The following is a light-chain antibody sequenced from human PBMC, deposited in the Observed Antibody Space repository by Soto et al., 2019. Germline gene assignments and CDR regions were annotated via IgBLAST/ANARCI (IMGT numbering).Light chain of an antibody. Sequence: EIVLTQSPGTLSLSPGERATLSCRASQSVSSYLAWYQQKPGQAPRLLIYDASNRATGIPARFSGSGSGTDFTLTISRLEPEDFAVYYCQEHGSSPRTFGQGTKVDIK. CDR3: QEHGSSPRT. CDR2: DAS. J-gene: IGKJ1*01. CDR1: QSVSSY. V-gene: IGKV3-20*01.